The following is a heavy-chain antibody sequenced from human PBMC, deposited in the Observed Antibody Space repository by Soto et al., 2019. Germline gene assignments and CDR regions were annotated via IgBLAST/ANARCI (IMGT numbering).Heavy chain of an antibody. CDR3: ARESGYDPYYFEY. V-gene: IGHV3-66*01. J-gene: IGHJ4*02. CDR2: IYSGGST. Sequence: GGSLRLSCAASGFTVSSNYMSWVRQAPGKGLEWVSVIYSGGSTYYADSVKGRFTISRDNSKNTLYLQMNSLRAEDTAVYYCARESGYDPYYFEYWGQGTLVTSPQ. CDR1: GFTVSSNY. D-gene: IGHD5-12*01.